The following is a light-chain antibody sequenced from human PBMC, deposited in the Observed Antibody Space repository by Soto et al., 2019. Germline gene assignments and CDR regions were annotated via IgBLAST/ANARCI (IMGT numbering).Light chain of an antibody. CDR2: SAS. CDR1: QSVSNNY. Sequence: EIVLTQSPGTLSLSPGERATLSCRASQSVSNNYFAWYQQKPGQAPRPLMYSASSRATGIPDRFSGSGSGTDFTLTISRLEPEDFAVYYCQYYGRSPLTFGGGTKVDIK. V-gene: IGKV3-20*01. CDR3: QYYGRSPLT. J-gene: IGKJ4*01.